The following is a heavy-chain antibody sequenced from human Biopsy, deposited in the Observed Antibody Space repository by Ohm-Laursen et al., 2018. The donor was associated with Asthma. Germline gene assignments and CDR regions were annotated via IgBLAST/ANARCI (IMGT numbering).Heavy chain of an antibody. CDR3: ARAVDYSHYYGIDV. D-gene: IGHD3-10*01. Sequence: ASVKVSCKTSGYTFNSAGITGVRQAPGQGLEWMGGISVYNGNTKDEQKLQHRVTMSTDTSTSTAYMELRSLRSDDTAVYFCARAVDYSHYYGIDVWGQGTTVTVS. CDR1: GYTFNSAG. V-gene: IGHV1-18*01. CDR2: ISVYNGNT. J-gene: IGHJ6*02.